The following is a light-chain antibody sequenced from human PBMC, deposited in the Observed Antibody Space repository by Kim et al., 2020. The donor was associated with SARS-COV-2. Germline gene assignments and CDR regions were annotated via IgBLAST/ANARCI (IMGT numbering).Light chain of an antibody. CDR3: QHLGT. CDR1: QSISGW. Sequence: STLFASVGDRVTITCRASQSISGWLAWYQQKPGKAPKLLIYHASTLQGGVPSRFSGSGSGTEFTLTINNLQPDDFATYYCQHLGTFGLGTKVEIK. J-gene: IGKJ1*01. V-gene: IGKV1-5*01. CDR2: HAS.